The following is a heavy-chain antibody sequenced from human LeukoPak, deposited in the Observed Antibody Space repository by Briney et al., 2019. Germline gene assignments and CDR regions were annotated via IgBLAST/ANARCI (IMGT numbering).Heavy chain of an antibody. Sequence: GGSLRLSCAASGFSFSSYSMSWVRQAPGKGLEWVSYISAGSSTIYYADSVKGRFTISRDNAKNSLYLQMNSLRAEDTAVYYCARDDYSSSDYWGQGTLVTVSS. CDR3: ARDDYSSSDY. CDR1: GFSFSSYS. CDR2: ISAGSSTI. J-gene: IGHJ4*02. V-gene: IGHV3-48*01. D-gene: IGHD6-6*01.